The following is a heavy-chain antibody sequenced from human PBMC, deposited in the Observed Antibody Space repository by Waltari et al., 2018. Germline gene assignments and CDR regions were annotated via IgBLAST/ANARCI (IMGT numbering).Heavy chain of an antibody. CDR1: GFSLSGFS. V-gene: IGHV3-21*01. CDR2: ISGNRRYR. D-gene: IGHD1-26*01. J-gene: IGHJ3*01. CDR3: ARGHSGSYQRIDAFDV. Sequence: EVQLVESGGGLVKPGGSLRLSCAASGFSLSGFSFNWVRQAPGGGLGWVSPISGNRRYRYYAASVKGRFTVSRDNAENSLFLQLNSLRAEDTAVYYCARGHSGSYQRIDAFDVWGQGTMVTVSS.